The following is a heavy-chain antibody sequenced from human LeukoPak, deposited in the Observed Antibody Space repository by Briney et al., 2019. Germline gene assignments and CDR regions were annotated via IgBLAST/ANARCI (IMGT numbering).Heavy chain of an antibody. CDR2: IYRSGTT. D-gene: IGHD5-18*01. CDR1: GYSIRTSHY. CDR3: ARAGDIAMAYPAYFDY. Sequence: SETLSLTCTVSGYSIRTSHYWGWIRQSPGKGLEWIGNIYRSGTTYYNPSLKSRVTISMDTSKNQFSLKLTSVTAADTAVYYCARAGDIAMAYPAYFDYWGQGTPVIVSS. V-gene: IGHV4-38-2*02. J-gene: IGHJ4*02.